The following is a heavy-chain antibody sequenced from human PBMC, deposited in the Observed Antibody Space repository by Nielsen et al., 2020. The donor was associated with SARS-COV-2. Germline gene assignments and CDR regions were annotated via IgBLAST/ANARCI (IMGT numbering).Heavy chain of an antibody. CDR1: GFSFSTYS. V-gene: IGHV3-64D*09. J-gene: IGHJ4*02. CDR3: VRDFGGSSGYERDY. CDR2: LSSSEYST. D-gene: IGHD5-12*01. Sequence: GESLKISCAASGFSFSTYSMNWVRQAPGKGLECVSSLSSSEYSTYYADSVKGRFTISRDNPKNTLYLQMSSLRPEDSGVYYCVRDFGGSSGYERDYWGQGTLVTVSS.